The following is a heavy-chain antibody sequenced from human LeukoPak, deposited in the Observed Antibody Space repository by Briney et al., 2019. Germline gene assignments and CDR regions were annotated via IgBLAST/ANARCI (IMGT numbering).Heavy chain of an antibody. V-gene: IGHV3-74*01. D-gene: IGHD6-6*01. CDR1: GFSFSGHW. J-gene: IGHJ4*02. CDR3: ARGPNSNWSGLDF. Sequence: GGSLRLSCTAPGFSFSGHWMHWARQLPGKGLVWVSRISPTGSTTSYADSVKGRFTVSRDNAKNTLYLQVNNLRAEDTAVYYCARGPNSNWSGLDFWGQGALVTVSS. CDR2: ISPTGSTT.